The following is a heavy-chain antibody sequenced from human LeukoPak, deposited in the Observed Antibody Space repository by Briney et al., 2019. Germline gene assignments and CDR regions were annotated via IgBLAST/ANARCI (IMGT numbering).Heavy chain of an antibody. D-gene: IGHD3-10*01. Sequence: ASVKVSCKASGYTFTSYGISWVRQAPGQGLEWMGWISAYNGNTNYAQKLQGRVTMTTDTSTSTAYMELRSLRSEDTAVYYCARGVRELLWFGELLSHYYYYYMDVWGKGTTVTISS. J-gene: IGHJ6*03. CDR3: ARGVRELLWFGELLSHYYYYYMDV. CDR2: ISAYNGNT. CDR1: GYTFTSYG. V-gene: IGHV1-18*01.